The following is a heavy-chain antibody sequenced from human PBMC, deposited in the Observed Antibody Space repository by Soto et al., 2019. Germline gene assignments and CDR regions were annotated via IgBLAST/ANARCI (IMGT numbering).Heavy chain of an antibody. CDR3: VKDRGIVIKVYAIGIPKSIGMDV. D-gene: IGHD2-8*01. CDR2: ISGSGGST. V-gene: IGHV3-23*01. J-gene: IGHJ6*02. CDR1: GFTFSSYA. Sequence: EVQVLESGGGLVQPGGSLRLSCAASGFTFSSYAMSWVRQAPGKGLEWVSGISGSGGSTYYADSVKGRFTISRDNSKNTLNVQMNSLRVEDTAVYYCVKDRGIVIKVYAIGIPKSIGMDVWGQGTTVTVSS.